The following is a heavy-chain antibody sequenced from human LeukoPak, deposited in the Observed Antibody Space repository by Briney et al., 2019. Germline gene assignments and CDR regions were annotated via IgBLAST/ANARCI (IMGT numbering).Heavy chain of an antibody. D-gene: IGHD6-19*01. CDR3: ARPIKTTGWYYFDY. Sequence: PGGSLRLSCVASGFTFSSYEMNWVRQAPGKGLEWVSCISSSGRTTYYADSVKGRFTISRDNAKNSLYLQMNSLRAEDTAAYYCARPIKTTGWYYFDYWGQGTLVTVSS. J-gene: IGHJ4*02. V-gene: IGHV3-48*03. CDR2: ISSSGRTT. CDR1: GFTFSSYE.